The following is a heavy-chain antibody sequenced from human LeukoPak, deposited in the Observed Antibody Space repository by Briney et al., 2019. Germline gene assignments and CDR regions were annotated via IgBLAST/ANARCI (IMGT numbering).Heavy chain of an antibody. CDR1: GGSISSYY. CDR3: ARELYSSSSEGYYYYYYMDV. Sequence: SETLSLTCTVSGGSISSYYWSWIRQLAGKGLEWIERIYTSGSTNYNPSLKSRVTMSVDTSKNQFSLKLSSVTAADTAVYYCARELYSSSSEGYYYYYYMDVWGKGTTVTVSS. J-gene: IGHJ6*03. D-gene: IGHD6-6*01. V-gene: IGHV4-4*07. CDR2: IYTSGST.